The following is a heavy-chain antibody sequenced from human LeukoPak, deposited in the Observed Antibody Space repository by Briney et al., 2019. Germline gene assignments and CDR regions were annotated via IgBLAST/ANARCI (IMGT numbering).Heavy chain of an antibody. V-gene: IGHV4-59*01. D-gene: IGHD3-10*01. Sequence: SETLSLTCAVYGGSFSGYYWSWIRQPPGKGLEWMGYIYYSGSAKNNPSLKSRVTISVDTSKNQFSLKLSSVTAADTAVYYCARSYGSGNYFDYWGQGTLVTVSS. J-gene: IGHJ4*02. CDR1: GGSFSGYY. CDR2: IYYSGSA. CDR3: ARSYGSGNYFDY.